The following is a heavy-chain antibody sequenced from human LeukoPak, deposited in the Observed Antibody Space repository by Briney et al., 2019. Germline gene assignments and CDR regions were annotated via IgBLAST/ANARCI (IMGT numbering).Heavy chain of an antibody. CDR1: DGSISSDY. CDR2: ISYSGST. CDR3: ARARVTGTPNAFDI. Sequence: SETLSLTCTVSDGSISSDYWSWIRQPPGKGLEWIGYISYSGSTNYSPALRSRVSISVDTSKSQFSLKLSSVTAADTAVYFCARARVTGTPNAFDIWGQGTMVTVSS. D-gene: IGHD1-7*01. V-gene: IGHV4-59*01. J-gene: IGHJ3*02.